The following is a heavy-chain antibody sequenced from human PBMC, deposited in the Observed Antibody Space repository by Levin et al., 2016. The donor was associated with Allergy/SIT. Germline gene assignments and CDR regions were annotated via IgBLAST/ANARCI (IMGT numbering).Heavy chain of an antibody. CDR3: ARGLQYRYYYYYYMDV. Sequence: ASVKVSCKASGYTFTSYYMHWVRQAPGQGLEWMGIINPSGDSTSYAQKFQGRVTMTRDTSTSTVYMELSSLRSEDTAVYYCARGLQYRYYYYYYMDVWGKGTTVTVSS. CDR2: INPSGDST. D-gene: IGHD4-11*01. J-gene: IGHJ6*03. V-gene: IGHV1-46*01. CDR1: GYTFTSYY.